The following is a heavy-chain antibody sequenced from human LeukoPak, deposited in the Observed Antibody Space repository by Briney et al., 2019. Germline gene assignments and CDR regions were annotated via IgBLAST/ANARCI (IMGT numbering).Heavy chain of an antibody. J-gene: IGHJ6*02. Sequence: GASVKVSCKASGYTFTGYYIHWVRQAPGQGLEWMGWINPNSGGTNYAQKFQGRVTMTRDTSISTAYMELSRLRSDDTAVYYCARDFESLVVAATWYYYYGMDVWGQGTTVTVSS. V-gene: IGHV1-2*02. CDR1: GYTFTGYY. D-gene: IGHD2-15*01. CDR2: INPNSGGT. CDR3: ARDFESLVVAATWYYYYGMDV.